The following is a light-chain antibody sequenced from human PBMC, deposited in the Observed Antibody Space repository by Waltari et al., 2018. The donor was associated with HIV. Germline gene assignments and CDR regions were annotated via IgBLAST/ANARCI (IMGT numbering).Light chain of an antibody. V-gene: IGLV2-14*01. J-gene: IGLJ3*02. Sequence: HFALTQPPSVSGSPGQSLTIPCSGTRSAIGYSNYFSRYQQHPGKAPKVMIYEVILRPSGISNRFSGSKSGNTASLTISARQAEDQAHYFCSSVANSVTLSVLFRGGTKLTVL. CDR3: SSVANSVTLSVL. CDR1: RSAIGYSNY. CDR2: EVI.